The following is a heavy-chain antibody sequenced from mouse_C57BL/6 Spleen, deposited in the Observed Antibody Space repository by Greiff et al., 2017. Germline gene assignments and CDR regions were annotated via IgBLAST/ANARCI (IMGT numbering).Heavy chain of an antibody. D-gene: IGHD1-1*01. CDR3: ARENYGSSYDAMDY. CDR1: GFTFSSYA. CDR2: ISDGGSYT. Sequence: EVHLVESGGGLVKPGGSLKLSCAASGFTFSSYAMSWVRQTPEKRLEWVATISDGGSYTYYPDNVKGRFTISRDNAKNNLYLQMSHLKSEDTAMYYCARENYGSSYDAMDYWGQGTSVTVSS. J-gene: IGHJ4*01. V-gene: IGHV5-4*01.